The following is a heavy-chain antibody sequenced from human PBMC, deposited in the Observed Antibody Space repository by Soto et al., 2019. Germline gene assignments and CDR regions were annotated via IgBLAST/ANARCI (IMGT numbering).Heavy chain of an antibody. V-gene: IGHV3-30-3*01. CDR1: GFAFNSHS. Sequence: QMQLLESGGGVVQPGKALRLSCATSGFAFNSHSMHWVRQAPGKGLEWLALMTSDGSSKFYADSVKGRYTISRDNSKNTRYLEMNSLRSEDTAVYYCARDRVIRYTGYELDLWGQGTLVTVSS. J-gene: IGHJ5*02. CDR2: MTSDGSSK. D-gene: IGHD3-9*01. CDR3: ARDRVIRYTGYELDL.